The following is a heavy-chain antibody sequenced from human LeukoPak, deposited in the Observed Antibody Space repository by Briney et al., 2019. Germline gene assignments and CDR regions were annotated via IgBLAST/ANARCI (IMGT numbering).Heavy chain of an antibody. CDR1: GGSFSGYY. CDR3: ASRLGLKLGERFYYSHYRDV. J-gene: IGHJ6*03. D-gene: IGHD3-16*01. CDR2: MNHSGST. Sequence: SETLSLTCAVYGGSFSGYYWSWIRQPPGKGLEWIGEMNHSGSTNYNPSLKSRVTISVDTSKNQFSLKLSSVTAADTAVFYCASRLGLKLGERFYYSHYRDVWGKGPTVPISS. V-gene: IGHV4-34*01.